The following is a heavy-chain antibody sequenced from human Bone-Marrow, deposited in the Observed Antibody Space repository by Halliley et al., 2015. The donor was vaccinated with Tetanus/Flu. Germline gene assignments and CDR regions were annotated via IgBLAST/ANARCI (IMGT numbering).Heavy chain of an antibody. J-gene: IGHJ5*02. CDR2: IFHSGSA. CDR3: ARAVTGMWQDFNWFDP. Sequence: TLSLTCTVSGVSITSDSFYWSWIRQDPRKGLEWIGYIFHSGSAYYNPSLRSRLTISVDTSKNQFSLRLTSVTAADTAIYYCARAVTGMWQDFNWFDPWGQGMLVTVSS. D-gene: IGHD2-21*02. V-gene: IGHV4-31*03. CDR1: GVSITSDSFY.